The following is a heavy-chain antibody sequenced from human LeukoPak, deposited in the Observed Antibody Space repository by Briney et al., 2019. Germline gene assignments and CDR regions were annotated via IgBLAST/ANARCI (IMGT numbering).Heavy chain of an antibody. Sequence: ASVKVSCKVSGYTLTELSMHWVRQAPGQGLEWMGWINTYNGNTNYAQKLQGRVTMTTNTSTSTAYMELKSLRSDDTAMYYCARDSSITTRAPGYWGQGTLVTVSS. V-gene: IGHV1-18*01. CDR2: INTYNGNT. CDR1: GYTLTELS. D-gene: IGHD6-6*01. J-gene: IGHJ4*02. CDR3: ARDSSITTRAPGY.